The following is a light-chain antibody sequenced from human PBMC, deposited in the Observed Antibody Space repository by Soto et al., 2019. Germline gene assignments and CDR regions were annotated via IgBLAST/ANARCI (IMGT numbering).Light chain of an antibody. CDR1: QNINNY. CDR2: DAS. CDR3: QQYENLPT. Sequence: DIQMTQSPSSLSASVGDRVTITCQASQNINNYLNWYQQKPGRAPKLLIYDASNLEAGVPSRFRGSGSGTDFTFSISRLQPEDIATYYCQQYENLPTFGQGTRLEIK. J-gene: IGKJ5*01. V-gene: IGKV1-33*01.